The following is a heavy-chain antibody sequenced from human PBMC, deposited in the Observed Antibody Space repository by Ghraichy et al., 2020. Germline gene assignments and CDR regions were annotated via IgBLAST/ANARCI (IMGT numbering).Heavy chain of an antibody. V-gene: IGHV3-13*01. CDR1: GFTFSSYD. CDR3: ARARLSYSSSHAFDI. Sequence: GGSLRLSCAASGFTFSSYDMHWVRQATGKGLEWVSAIGTAGDTYYPGSVKGRFTISRENAKNSLYLQMNSLRAGDTAVYYCARARLSYSSSHAFDIWGQGTMVTVSS. J-gene: IGHJ3*02. D-gene: IGHD6-13*01. CDR2: IGTAGDT.